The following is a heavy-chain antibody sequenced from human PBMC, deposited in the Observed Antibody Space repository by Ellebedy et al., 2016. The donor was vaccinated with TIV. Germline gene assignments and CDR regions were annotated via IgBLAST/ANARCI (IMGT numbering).Heavy chain of an antibody. V-gene: IGHV3-9*01. CDR3: AKDQGYSAGWSLGYYYYGMDV. J-gene: IGHJ6*02. Sequence: SLKISXAASGFIFESYAMHWVRQAPGKGLEWVSGVNWNGADIGYAASVKGRFTISRDNAKNSLYLEMNNLRGEDTALYYSAKDQGYSAGWSLGYYYYGMDVWGQGTTVTVSS. D-gene: IGHD1-26*01. CDR1: GFIFESYA. CDR2: VNWNGADI.